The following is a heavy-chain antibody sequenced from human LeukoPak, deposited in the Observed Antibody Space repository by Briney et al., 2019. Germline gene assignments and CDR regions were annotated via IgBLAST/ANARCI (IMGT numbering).Heavy chain of an antibody. J-gene: IGHJ4*02. CDR1: GGTFSSYA. V-gene: IGHV1-69*13. CDR3: ARRRDLYSGSYYPFDY. CDR2: IIPIFGTA. D-gene: IGHD1-26*01. Sequence: ASVKVSCKAPGGTFSSYAISWVRQAPGQGLEWMGGIIPIFGTANYAQKFQGRVTITADESTSTAYMELSSLRSEDTAMYYCARRRDLYSGSYYPFDYWGQGTLVTVSS.